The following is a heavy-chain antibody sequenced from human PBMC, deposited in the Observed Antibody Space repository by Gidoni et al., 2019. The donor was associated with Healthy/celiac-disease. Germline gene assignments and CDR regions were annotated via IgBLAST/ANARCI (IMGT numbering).Heavy chain of an antibody. CDR1: GGSFSGYY. Sequence: GGSFSGYYWSWIRQPPGKGLEWIGEINHSGSTNYNPSLKSRVTISVDTSKNQFSLKLSSVTAADTAVYYCARAGDIVVVVAATPSYFDYWGQGTLVTVSS. V-gene: IGHV4-34*01. D-gene: IGHD2-15*01. CDR3: ARAGDIVVVVAATPSYFDY. CDR2: INHSGST. J-gene: IGHJ4*02.